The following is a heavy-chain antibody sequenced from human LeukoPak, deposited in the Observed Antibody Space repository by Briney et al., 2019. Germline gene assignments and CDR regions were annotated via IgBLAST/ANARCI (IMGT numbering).Heavy chain of an antibody. CDR3: ARDGGEQQLASFDY. Sequence: ASVKVSCKASGYTFTSYYMHWVRQAPGQGLEWMGIINPSGGSTSYAQKLQGRVTMTTDTSTSTAYMELRSLRSDDTAVYYCARDGGEQQLASFDYWGQGTLVTVSS. V-gene: IGHV1-46*01. CDR2: INPSGGST. CDR1: GYTFTSYY. J-gene: IGHJ4*02. D-gene: IGHD6-13*01.